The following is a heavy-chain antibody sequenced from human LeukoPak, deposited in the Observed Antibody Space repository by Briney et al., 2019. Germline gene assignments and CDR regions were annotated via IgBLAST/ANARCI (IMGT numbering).Heavy chain of an antibody. D-gene: IGHD2-15*01. CDR1: GFTVDSNY. CDR3: AKQLGYCSDGSCYFPY. V-gene: IGHV3-53*01. Sequence: GGSLRLSCAASGFTVDSNYLSWVRQAPGKGLEWVSTIYTGGNTYYAASVKGRFTISRDNSKSTLCLQMNNLRAEDTAVYYCAKQLGYCSDGSCYFPYWGQGTLVTVSS. J-gene: IGHJ4*02. CDR2: IYTGGNT.